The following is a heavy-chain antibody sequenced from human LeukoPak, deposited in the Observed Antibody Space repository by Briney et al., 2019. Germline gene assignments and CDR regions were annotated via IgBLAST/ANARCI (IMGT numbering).Heavy chain of an antibody. Sequence: SETLSLXCSVSGDSNSTYSWSWIRRSPGTGLEWIGYIHSSGHTDYNPSLKGRVTISVDTSQNHFSLKLTSVTAADTAVYYCARSSAGSGHDAFDIWGQGTMVTVSS. V-gene: IGHV4-59*12. D-gene: IGHD3-10*01. CDR2: IHSSGHT. CDR3: ARSSAGSGHDAFDI. J-gene: IGHJ3*02. CDR1: GDSNSTYS.